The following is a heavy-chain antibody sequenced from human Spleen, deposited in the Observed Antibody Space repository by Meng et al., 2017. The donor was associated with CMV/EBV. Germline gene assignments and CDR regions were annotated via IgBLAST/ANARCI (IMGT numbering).Heavy chain of an antibody. J-gene: IGHJ4*02. CDR2: INEAGSVK. CDR1: GFTFTNYW. CDR3: AREYWGPDY. V-gene: IGHV3-7*01. Sequence: GESLKISCAASGFTFTNYWMTWVRQAPGKGLEWVGNINEAGSVKHYVDSVKGRFTMSRDNAKNSVYLQMNALRADDTAVYFCAREYWGPDYWGQGTLVTSPQ. D-gene: IGHD7-27*01.